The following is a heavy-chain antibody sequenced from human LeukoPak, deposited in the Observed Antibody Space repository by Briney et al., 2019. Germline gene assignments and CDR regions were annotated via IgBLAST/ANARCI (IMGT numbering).Heavy chain of an antibody. J-gene: IGHJ4*02. V-gene: IGHV3-30*04. D-gene: IGHD3-10*01. CDR3: ARDHRSYYYGPGSYLGY. CDR1: GFTFSTYA. CDR2: ISNDGSNK. Sequence: GGSLRLSCAASGFTFSTYAMHWVRQAPGKGLEWGAVISNDGSNKYYADSVKGRFTISRDNSKKTLYLEMNSLRAEDTAVYYCARDHRSYYYGPGSYLGYWGQGTLVTVSS.